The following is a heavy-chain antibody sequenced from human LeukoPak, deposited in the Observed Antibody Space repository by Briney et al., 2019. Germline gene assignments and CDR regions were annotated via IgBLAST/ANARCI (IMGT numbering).Heavy chain of an antibody. V-gene: IGHV3-74*01. Sequence: GGSLRLSCAASGFTFSSNWMHWVRQAPGKGLVWVSRISSDGSSTSYADSVKGRFTISRDNTKNTLYLQMNSLRDEDTAVYFCTRGRAYNYGYFDYWGQGTLVTVSS. J-gene: IGHJ4*02. CDR2: ISSDGSST. CDR1: GFTFSSNW. D-gene: IGHD5-18*01. CDR3: TRGRAYNYGYFDY.